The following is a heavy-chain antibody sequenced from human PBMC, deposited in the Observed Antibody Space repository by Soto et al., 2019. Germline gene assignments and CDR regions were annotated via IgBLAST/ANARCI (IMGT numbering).Heavy chain of an antibody. CDR3: ARRVVVVAARFDAFDI. CDR1: GGSISSYY. CDR2: IYYSGST. J-gene: IGHJ3*02. V-gene: IGHV4-59*08. Sequence: SETLSLTCTVSGGSISSYYWSWIRQPPGKGLEWIGYIYYSGSTNYNPSLKSRVTISVDTSKNQFSLKLSSVTAADTAVYYCARRVVVVAARFDAFDIWGQGTMVTVSS. D-gene: IGHD2-15*01.